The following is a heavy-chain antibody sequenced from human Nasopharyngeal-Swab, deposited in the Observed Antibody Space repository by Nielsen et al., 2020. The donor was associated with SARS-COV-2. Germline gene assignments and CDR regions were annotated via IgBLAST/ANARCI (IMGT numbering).Heavy chain of an antibody. V-gene: IGHV3-48*04. CDR2: IDESGATI. D-gene: IGHD3-3*01. Sequence: GESLKISCAASGFTFSSYGMHWVRQTPGKGLEWLSYIDESGATIYYADSVKGRFIVSRDNSKNLLFLQMNNLRAEDSAVYYCARDNWRLHWGQGTLVTVSP. CDR1: GFTFSSYG. CDR3: ARDNWRLH. J-gene: IGHJ4*02.